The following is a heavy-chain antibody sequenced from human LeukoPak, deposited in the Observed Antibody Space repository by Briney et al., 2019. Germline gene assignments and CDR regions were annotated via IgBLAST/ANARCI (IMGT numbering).Heavy chain of an antibody. Sequence: GGSLRLSCATSGFTFSTYWMSWVRQAPGKGLEWVANINQDGREKYYVDSVKGRFTISRDNAKNSLYLQMNSLRAEDTAVYYCARDCCGSGGLHYWGQGTLVTVSS. D-gene: IGHD6-19*01. V-gene: IGHV3-7*01. CDR1: GFTFSTYW. CDR2: INQDGREK. J-gene: IGHJ4*02. CDR3: ARDCCGSGGLHY.